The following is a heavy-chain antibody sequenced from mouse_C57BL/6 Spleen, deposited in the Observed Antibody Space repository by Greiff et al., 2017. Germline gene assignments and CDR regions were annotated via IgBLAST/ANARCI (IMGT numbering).Heavy chain of an antibody. CDR2: IYPGSGNT. Sequence: QVQLQQSGPELVKPGASVKISCKASGYTFTDYYINWVKQRPGQGLEWIGWIYPGSGNTKYNEKFKGKATLTVDTSSSTAYMQVSSLASEDAAGYLCARGAGLEFAYWGQGTLVTGSA. V-gene: IGHV1-84*01. J-gene: IGHJ3*01. D-gene: IGHD3-3*01. CDR3: ARGAGLEFAY. CDR1: GYTFTDYY.